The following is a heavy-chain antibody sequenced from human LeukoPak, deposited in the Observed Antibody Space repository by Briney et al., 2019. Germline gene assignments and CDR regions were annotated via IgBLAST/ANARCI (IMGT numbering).Heavy chain of an antibody. D-gene: IGHD6-13*01. V-gene: IGHV3-7*03. CDR2: IKQDGSEK. Sequence: GGSLRLFCAASAFTFSSYWMSWVRQAPGKGLEWVANIKQDGSEKYYVDSVKGRITISRDNAKNSLYLQMNSLRAEDTAVYYCARLSSGDSSSWYAFDIWGQGTMVTVSS. J-gene: IGHJ3*02. CDR3: ARLSSGDSSSWYAFDI. CDR1: AFTFSSYW.